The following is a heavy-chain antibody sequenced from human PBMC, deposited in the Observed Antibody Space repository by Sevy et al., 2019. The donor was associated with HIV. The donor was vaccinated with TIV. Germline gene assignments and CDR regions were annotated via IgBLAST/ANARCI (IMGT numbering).Heavy chain of an antibody. D-gene: IGHD6-13*01. CDR1: GFTFSSYA. CDR2: ISGSGGST. Sequence: GGSLRLSCAASGFTFSSYAMSWVRQAPGKGLEWVSAISGSGGSTYYADSMKGRFTISRDNSKNTVSLQMNSLRVEDTAVYYCAKDWGSSWSFNWFDPWGQGTLVTVSSGWTFCHCDYYYSYYMDVWGKGTTVTVSS. J-gene: IGHJ6*03. V-gene: IGHV3-23*01. CDR3: AKDWGSSWSFNWFDPWGQGTLVTVSSGWTFCHCDYYYSYYMDV.